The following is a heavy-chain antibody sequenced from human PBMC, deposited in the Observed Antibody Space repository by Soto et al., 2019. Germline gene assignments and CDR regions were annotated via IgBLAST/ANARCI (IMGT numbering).Heavy chain of an antibody. V-gene: IGHV1-69*12. CDR1: GGTFSSYA. CDR2: IIPIFGTA. CDR3: ARGYCTNGVCYVLDY. J-gene: IGHJ4*02. Sequence: QVQLVQSGAEVKKPGSSVKVSCKASGGTFSSYAISWVRQAPGQGLEWMGGIIPIFGTANYAQKFQGRVTIXXDXSXXTAYMELSSLRSEDTAVYYCARGYCTNGVCYVLDYWGQGTLVTVSS. D-gene: IGHD2-8*01.